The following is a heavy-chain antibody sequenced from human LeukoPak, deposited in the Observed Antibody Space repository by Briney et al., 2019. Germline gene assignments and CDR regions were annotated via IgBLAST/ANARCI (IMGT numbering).Heavy chain of an antibody. CDR3: ARGRSITILRGVAISDGFDI. CDR2: IATSSDYI. Sequence: GGSLRLSCAPSGLTFSTYSMNWVPQAPGKGLEWVSSIATSSDYIYYAGSLKGRFTISRDNAKNSLYLHMNSLRPDDTAVYYCARGRSITILRGVAISDGFDIWGQGTKVTVS. J-gene: IGHJ3*02. D-gene: IGHD3-10*01. V-gene: IGHV3-21*06. CDR1: GLTFSTYS.